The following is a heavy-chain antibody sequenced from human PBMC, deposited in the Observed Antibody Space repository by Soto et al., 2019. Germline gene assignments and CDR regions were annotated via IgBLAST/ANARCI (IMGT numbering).Heavy chain of an antibody. CDR3: AKVMEPSYDYVWGGYRHAYGMDV. V-gene: IGHV3-23*01. J-gene: IGHJ6*02. Sequence: EVQLLESGGGLVQPGGSLRLACAASGFTFNNYAMNWVRQAPGKGLEWVSAISGSGVSLYYAGSVKGRLTISRDNTKNTVELQMTGMRAEDPAVYYCAKVMEPSYDYVWGGYRHAYGMDVWGQGTTVTVSS. CDR1: GFTFNNYA. CDR2: ISGSGVSL. D-gene: IGHD3-16*02.